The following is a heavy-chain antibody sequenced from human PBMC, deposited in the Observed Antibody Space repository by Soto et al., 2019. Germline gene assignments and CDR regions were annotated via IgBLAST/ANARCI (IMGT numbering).Heavy chain of an antibody. Sequence: SETLSLTCTVSGGSISSYYWSWIRQPPGKGLEWIGYIYYSGSTNYNPSLKSRVTISVDTSKNQFSLKLSSVTAADTAVYYCAIGVSSYYYYGMDVWGQGTTVTVSS. CDR2: IYYSGST. V-gene: IGHV4-59*01. J-gene: IGHJ6*02. CDR1: GGSISSYY. D-gene: IGHD3-10*01. CDR3: AIGVSSYYYYGMDV.